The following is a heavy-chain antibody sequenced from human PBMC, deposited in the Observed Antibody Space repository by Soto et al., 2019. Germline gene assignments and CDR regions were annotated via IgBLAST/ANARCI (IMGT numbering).Heavy chain of an antibody. Sequence: SHPLSLTCAISVDSVSSNRAAWNWIMSSPSRGLEWLGRTYYRSNWRHDYAVSVKSRITVNPDTSKNHFSLQLNSVTPDDTAVYYCARGVAGSGFDLWGQGTLVTVSS. CDR3: ARGVAGSGFDL. CDR2: TYYRSNWRH. J-gene: IGHJ4*02. D-gene: IGHD6-19*01. V-gene: IGHV6-1*01. CDR1: VDSVSSNRAA.